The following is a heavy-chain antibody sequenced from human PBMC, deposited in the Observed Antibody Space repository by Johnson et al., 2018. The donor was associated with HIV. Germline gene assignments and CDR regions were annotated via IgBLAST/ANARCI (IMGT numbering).Heavy chain of an antibody. Sequence: QVQLVESGGGLVQPGGSLRLSCAASGFTVSSNYMSWVRQAPGKGLEWVSYISSSGSTIYYADSVKGRFTISRDNAKNSLYLQMNSLRTEDTAVYYCARVRGGTGHGAFDIWGQGTMVTVSS. CDR3: ARVRGGTGHGAFDI. J-gene: IGHJ3*02. V-gene: IGHV3-11*04. CDR1: GFTVSSNY. CDR2: ISSSGSTI.